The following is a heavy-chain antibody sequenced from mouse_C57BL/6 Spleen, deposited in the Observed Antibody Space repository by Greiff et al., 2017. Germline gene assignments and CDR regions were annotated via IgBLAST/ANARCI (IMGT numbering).Heavy chain of an antibody. V-gene: IGHV2-2*01. CDR3: ARKDYAPFAY. D-gene: IGHD2-4*01. CDR2: IWSGGST. Sequence: VQLQESGPGLVQPSQSLSITCTVSGFSLTSYGVHWVRQSPGTGLEWLGVIWSGGSTDYNAAFISRLSISNENSKIQVFFKMNSLQAYYTAIYYWARKDYAPFAYWGQGTLVTVSA. J-gene: IGHJ3*01. CDR1: GFSLTSYG.